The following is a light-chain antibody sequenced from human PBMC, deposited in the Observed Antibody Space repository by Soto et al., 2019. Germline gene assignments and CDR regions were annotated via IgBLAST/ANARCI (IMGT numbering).Light chain of an antibody. CDR2: DVN. Sequence: QSVLTQPRSLSGSPGQSVTISCTGTISDVGAYNFVSWYQQHPGEAPKLMIYDVNRRPSGVPNRFSASKSGNTASLTISGLQTEDETDYYCFSYAGGYRFVYGTGTKVTVL. V-gene: IGLV2-11*01. CDR1: ISDVGAYNF. CDR3: FSYAGGYRFV. J-gene: IGLJ1*01.